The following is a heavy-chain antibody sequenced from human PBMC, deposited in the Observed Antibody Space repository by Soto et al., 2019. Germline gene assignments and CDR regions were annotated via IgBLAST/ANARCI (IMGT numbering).Heavy chain of an antibody. CDR3: AGMPYTSGLRFDP. CDR2: INHSGST. CDR1: GGSFSGYY. Sequence: SETLSLTCAVYGGSFSGYYWSWIRQPPGKGLEWIGEINHSGSTNYNPSLKSRVTISVDTSNNQCSLKLGSVTAADTAVYYFAGMPYTSGLRFDPWGPGTLVTVSS. D-gene: IGHD6-19*01. V-gene: IGHV4-34*06. J-gene: IGHJ5*02.